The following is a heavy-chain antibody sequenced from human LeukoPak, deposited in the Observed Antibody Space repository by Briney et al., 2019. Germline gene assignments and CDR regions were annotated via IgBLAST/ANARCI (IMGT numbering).Heavy chain of an antibody. V-gene: IGHV5-51*01. CDR3: ARHEGGGWYIDY. CDR2: IYPGDSDT. CDR1: GYTFTRHW. Sequence: GESLKISCRGSGYTFTRHWIGWVRQMPGRGLEWMGIIYPGDSDTRYSPSFQGQVTISADESISTAYLQWSSLKASDSAMYYCARHEGGGWYIDYWGQGTLVTVSS. J-gene: IGHJ4*02. D-gene: IGHD6-19*01.